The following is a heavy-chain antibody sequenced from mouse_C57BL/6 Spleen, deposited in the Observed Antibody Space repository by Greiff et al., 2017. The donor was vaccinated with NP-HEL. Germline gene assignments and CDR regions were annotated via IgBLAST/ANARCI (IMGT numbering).Heavy chain of an antibody. V-gene: IGHV1-22*01. J-gene: IGHJ2*01. CDR3: AITTVGFDY. D-gene: IGHD1-1*01. Sequence: VQLKQSGPELVKPGASVKMSCKASGYTFTDYNMHWVKQSHGKSLEWIGYINPNNGGTSYNQKFKGKATLTVNKSSSTAYMELRSLTSEDSAVYYCAITTVGFDYWGQGTTLTVSS. CDR1: GYTFTDYN. CDR2: INPNNGGT.